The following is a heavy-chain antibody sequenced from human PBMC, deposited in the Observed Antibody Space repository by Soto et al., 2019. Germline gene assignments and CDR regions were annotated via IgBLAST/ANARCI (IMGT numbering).Heavy chain of an antibody. Sequence: GGSLRLSCAASGFSFSDYYMSWIRQAPGKGLEWVSYISFSDSSIYYADSVKGRFTISRDNAKSSLYLQMNSLRAEDTAVYYCTDCGRTSFDCWGQGTLVTVSS. CDR1: GFSFSDYY. V-gene: IGHV3-11*01. J-gene: IGHJ4*02. CDR2: ISFSDSSI. CDR3: TDCGRTSFDC. D-gene: IGHD2-21*01.